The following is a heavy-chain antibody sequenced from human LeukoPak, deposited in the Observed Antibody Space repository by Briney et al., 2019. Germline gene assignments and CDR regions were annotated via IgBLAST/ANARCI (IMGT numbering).Heavy chain of an antibody. CDR3: ARREVGPTSYWYYYMDV. CDR2: IYYSGST. J-gene: IGHJ6*03. Sequence: SETLSLTCTVSGGSISSGGYYWSWIRQHPGKGLEWIGYIYYSGSTYYNPSLESRVIISVDTSKNQFSLKLSSVTAADTAVSYCARREVGPTSYWYYYMDVWGKGTTITVSS. CDR1: GGSISSGGYY. V-gene: IGHV4-31*03. D-gene: IGHD1-26*01.